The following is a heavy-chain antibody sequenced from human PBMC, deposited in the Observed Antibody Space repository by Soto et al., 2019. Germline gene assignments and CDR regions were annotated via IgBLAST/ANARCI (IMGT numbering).Heavy chain of an antibody. CDR3: ARANPYYYDSSGYLAYFDY. CDR1: GGTFSSYA. J-gene: IGHJ4*02. D-gene: IGHD3-22*01. Sequence: GASVKVSCKASGGTFSSYAISWVRQAPGQGLEWMGGIIPIFGTANYAQKFQGRVTLTADESTSTAYMELSSLRSEDTAVYYCARANPYYYDSSGYLAYFDYWGQGTLVTVSS. V-gene: IGHV1-69*13. CDR2: IIPIFGTA.